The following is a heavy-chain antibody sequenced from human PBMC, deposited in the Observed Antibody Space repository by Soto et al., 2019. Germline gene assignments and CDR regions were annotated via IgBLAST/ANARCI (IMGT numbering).Heavy chain of an antibody. CDR2: LYYSGST. CDR1: GGSISSSSYY. CDR3: ARQGYYDSIPAALNWFDP. J-gene: IGHJ5*02. D-gene: IGHD3-22*01. V-gene: IGHV4-39*01. Sequence: SETLSLTCTVSGGSISSSSYYWGWIRQPPGKGLEWIGSLYYSGSTYYYPSLKSRLTISLDTSKNQFSLKLSSVTAADTAVYYCARQGYYDSIPAALNWFDPWGQGTLVTVSS.